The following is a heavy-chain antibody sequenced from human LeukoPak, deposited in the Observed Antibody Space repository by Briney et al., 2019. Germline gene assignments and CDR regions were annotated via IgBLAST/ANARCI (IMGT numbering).Heavy chain of an antibody. Sequence: ASVKVSFKASGYTFTGYYMHWVRQAPGQGLEWMGWINPNSGGTNYAQKFQGRVTMTSDTSISTAYMELSRLRSDDTAVYYCARTGGGWVAAAGSVDVWGQGTTVTVSS. CDR1: GYTFTGYY. J-gene: IGHJ6*02. D-gene: IGHD6-13*01. CDR2: INPNSGGT. V-gene: IGHV1-2*02. CDR3: ARTGGGWVAAAGSVDV.